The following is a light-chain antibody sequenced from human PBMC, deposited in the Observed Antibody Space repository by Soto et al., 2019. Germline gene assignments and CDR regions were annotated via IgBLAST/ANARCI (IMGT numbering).Light chain of an antibody. CDR1: QSISSW. J-gene: IGKJ4*01. CDR3: QQYNSYPLT. CDR2: DAS. Sequence: DIQMTQSPSTLSASVGDRVTITCRASQSISSWLAWYQQKPGKAPKLLIYDASSLERGVPSRFSGSGSGTEFPLTVSSLQHDDFANYYCQQYNSYPLTFGGGTKVEIK. V-gene: IGKV1-5*01.